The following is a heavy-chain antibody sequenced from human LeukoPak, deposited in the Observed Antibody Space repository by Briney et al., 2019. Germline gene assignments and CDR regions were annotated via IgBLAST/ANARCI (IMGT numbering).Heavy chain of an antibody. J-gene: IGHJ5*02. CDR3: ARVLRYFDRTGYENWFDP. CDR1: GFTFSSYS. V-gene: IGHV3-21*01. D-gene: IGHD3-9*01. Sequence: GGSLRLSCAASGFTFSSYSMNWVRQAPGKGLEWVSSISSSSSYIYYAVSVKGRFTISRDNAKNTLYLKMNSLRAEDTAVYYCARVLRYFDRTGYENWFDPWGQGTLVTVSS. CDR2: ISSSSSYI.